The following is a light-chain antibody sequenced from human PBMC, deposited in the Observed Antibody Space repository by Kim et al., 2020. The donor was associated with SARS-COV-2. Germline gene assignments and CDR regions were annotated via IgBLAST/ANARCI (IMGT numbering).Light chain of an antibody. CDR2: DVS. CDR3: SSYTTTTTLV. J-gene: IGLJ2*01. CDR1: SSDVGDYDY. Sequence: GRSRTSSCTGTSSDVGDYDYVSWYQQHPGKAPKVMIYDVSNRPSGVSNRFSGTKSGNTASLTISGLQIEDEGDYYCSSYTTTTTLVFGGGTQLTVL. V-gene: IGLV2-14*03.